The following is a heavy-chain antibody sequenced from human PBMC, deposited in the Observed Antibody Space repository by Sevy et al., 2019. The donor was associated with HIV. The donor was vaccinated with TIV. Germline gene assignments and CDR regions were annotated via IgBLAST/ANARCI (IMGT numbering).Heavy chain of an antibody. CDR3: ARDLALYNYYDSSGPTKY. CDR2: ISYDGSKK. V-gene: IGHV3-30-3*01. CDR1: GFTFSSYA. D-gene: IGHD3-22*01. Sequence: GGSLRLSCAASGFTFSSYAMHWVRQAPGKGLEWVAVISYDGSKKYYADSVKGRFTISRDNSKNTLYLQMNSLRAEDTAVYYCARDLALYNYYDSSGPTKYWGQGTLVTVSS. J-gene: IGHJ4*02.